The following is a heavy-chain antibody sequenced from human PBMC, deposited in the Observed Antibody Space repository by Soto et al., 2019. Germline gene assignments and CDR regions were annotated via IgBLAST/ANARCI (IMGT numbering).Heavy chain of an antibody. J-gene: IGHJ5*01. CDR3: ARHGTALTAVNWFVS. Sequence: SETLSLTCTVSGGSITSGSFYWGWVRHSPGKGLEWIGSLYYSGSVFYNPSLESRVTISADVSRDQFSLKLTSVTAADTAVYYCARHGTALTAVNWFVSWGHGTLVTVSS. CDR1: GGSITSGSFY. V-gene: IGHV4-39*01. CDR2: LYYSGSV. D-gene: IGHD2-21*02.